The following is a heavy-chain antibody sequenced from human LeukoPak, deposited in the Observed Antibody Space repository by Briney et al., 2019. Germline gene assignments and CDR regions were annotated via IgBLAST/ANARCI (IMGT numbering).Heavy chain of an antibody. CDR1: GYTFTSYG. J-gene: IGHJ4*02. CDR3: ASLPAAIRPFDY. V-gene: IGHV1-18*01. D-gene: IGHD2-2*01. Sequence: ASVKVSCKASGYTFTSYGISWVRQAPGQGLEWMGWISAYNGNTNYAQKLQGRVTMTTDTSTSTAYMELRSLRSDDTAVYYCASLPAAIRPFDYWGQGTLVTVSS. CDR2: ISAYNGNT.